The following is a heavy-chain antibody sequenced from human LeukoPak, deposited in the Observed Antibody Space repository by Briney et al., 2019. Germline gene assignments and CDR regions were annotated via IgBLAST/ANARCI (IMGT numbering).Heavy chain of an antibody. V-gene: IGHV3-64*01. CDR3: ARDGARYSGINYNDD. CDR2: ISGNGGTT. CDR1: GFTFNSYD. D-gene: IGHD1-26*01. Sequence: GGSVTVSCAASGFTFNSYDMQWVRQAPGKGLEYVSAISGNGGTTYYANYVKEIYTISRDNSKNTLYLQMGSLRAEDMAVYYCARDGARYSGINYNDDWGQGTPVTVSS. J-gene: IGHJ4*02.